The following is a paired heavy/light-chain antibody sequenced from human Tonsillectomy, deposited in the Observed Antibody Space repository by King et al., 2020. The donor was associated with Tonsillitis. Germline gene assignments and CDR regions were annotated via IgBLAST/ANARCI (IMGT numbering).Light chain of an antibody. J-gene: IGLJ3*02. CDR2: DVT. CDR1: SNDVGAYNF. Sequence: QSALTQPPSASGSPGQSVTISCSGASNDVGAYNFVSWFQQHPGKAPKLIIYDVTKRPSGVPDRFSGSKSGNTASLTVSGLQAEDEADYYCSSYAGNHNWVFGGGTKLTVL. V-gene: IGLV2-8*01. CDR3: SSYAGNHNWV.
Heavy chain of an antibody. J-gene: IGHJ4*02. CDR2: IMYGGNHK. V-gene: IGHV3-30*02. Sequence: QVQLVESGGGVVQPGGSLTLSCAASGFTFSASVMHWVRQVPGKGPEWVALIMYGGNHKYYADSVKGRFIISRDNFEKTVYLQMNNLRTEDTAIYYCAKDLESSWTFDQWGQGTLVTVSS. CDR1: GFTFSASV. D-gene: IGHD6-13*01. CDR3: AKDLESSWTFDQ.